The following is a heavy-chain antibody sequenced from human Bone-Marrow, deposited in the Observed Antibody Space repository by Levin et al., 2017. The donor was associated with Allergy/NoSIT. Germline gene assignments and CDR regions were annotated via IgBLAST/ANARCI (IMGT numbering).Heavy chain of an antibody. Sequence: GASVKVSCKASGGTFSSHAISWVRQAPGQGLEWMGGIIPIFGTANYAQKFQGRITITADEFTGTAYMEVSSLRSEDTAVYYCARATGRGRTTVTSFYFDMDVWGQGTTVTVSS. D-gene: IGHD4-17*01. CDR3: ARATGRGRTTVTSFYFDMDV. J-gene: IGHJ6*02. CDR1: GGTFSSHA. CDR2: IIPIFGTA. V-gene: IGHV1-69*13.